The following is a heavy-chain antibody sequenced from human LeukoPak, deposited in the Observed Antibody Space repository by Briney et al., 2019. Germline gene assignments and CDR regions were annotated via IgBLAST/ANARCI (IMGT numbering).Heavy chain of an antibody. Sequence: GGSLRPSCVASGFTFSGYWMHWVRQPPGKGLVWVSRIKSDGSMTNYADSVKGRFTISRDNAKNTLDLQMNSLRAEDTAVYYCARGEKSWINGFDLWGQGTLVTVSS. J-gene: IGHJ4*02. CDR1: GFTFSGYW. V-gene: IGHV3-74*01. CDR2: IKSDGSMT. D-gene: IGHD2-8*01. CDR3: ARGEKSWINGFDL.